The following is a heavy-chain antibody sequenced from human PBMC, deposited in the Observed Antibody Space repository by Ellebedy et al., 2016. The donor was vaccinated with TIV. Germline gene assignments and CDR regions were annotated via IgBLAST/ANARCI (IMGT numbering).Heavy chain of an antibody. CDR1: GYTFSSYF. CDR3: ARSRSSGWLHTPDY. J-gene: IGHJ4*02. V-gene: IGHV1-46*04. Sequence: AASVKVSCKASGYTFSSYFMHWVRQAPGQGLEWMGIINPSGGSTTYAQSLQGRVTMTRDTYTTTVYMELSSLTSEDTAVYYCARSRSSGWLHTPDYWGQGALVIVSS. D-gene: IGHD6-19*01. CDR2: INPSGGST.